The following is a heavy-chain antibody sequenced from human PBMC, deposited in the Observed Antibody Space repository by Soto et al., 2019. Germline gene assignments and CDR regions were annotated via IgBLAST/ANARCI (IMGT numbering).Heavy chain of an antibody. CDR3: ARVLAYGGPYYDFWSGYIAPQTAFDY. V-gene: IGHV4-31*03. Sequence: SETLSLTCTVSGGSISSGGYYWSWIRQRPGKGLEWIGYIYYSGSTYYNPSLKSRVTISVDTSKNQFSLKLSSVTAADTAVYYCARVLAYGGPYYDFWSGYIAPQTAFDYWGQGTLVTVSS. CDR1: GGSISSGGYY. D-gene: IGHD3-3*01. CDR2: IYYSGST. J-gene: IGHJ4*02.